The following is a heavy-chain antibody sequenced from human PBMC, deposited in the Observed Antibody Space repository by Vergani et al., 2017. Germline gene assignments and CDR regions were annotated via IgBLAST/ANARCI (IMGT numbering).Heavy chain of an antibody. CDR2: IYYSGST. V-gene: IGHV4-39*01. Sequence: QLQLQESGPGLVKPSETLSLTCTVSGGSISSSCYYWGWIRQPPGKGLEWIGSIYYSGSTYYNPSLTSRVTISVDTSKNQFSLKLSSVTAADTAVYYCARPGYCSSWYAWYFDYWGQGTLVTVSS. D-gene: IGHD6-13*01. CDR3: ARPGYCSSWYAWYFDY. J-gene: IGHJ4*02. CDR1: GGSISSSCYY.